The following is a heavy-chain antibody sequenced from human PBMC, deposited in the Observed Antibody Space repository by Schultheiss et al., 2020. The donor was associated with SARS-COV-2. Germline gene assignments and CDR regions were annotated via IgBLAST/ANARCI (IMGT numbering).Heavy chain of an antibody. CDR3: ATGQTSGWYPPLSY. J-gene: IGHJ4*02. Sequence: SETLSLTCAVSGYSISSCYYWGWIRQPPGKGLEWIGSIYHSGSTYYNPSLKSRVTISVDTSKNQFSLKLSSVTAADTAVYYCATGQTSGWYPPLSYWGQGTLVTVSS. CDR2: IYHSGST. V-gene: IGHV4-38-2*01. CDR1: GYSISSCYY. D-gene: IGHD6-19*01.